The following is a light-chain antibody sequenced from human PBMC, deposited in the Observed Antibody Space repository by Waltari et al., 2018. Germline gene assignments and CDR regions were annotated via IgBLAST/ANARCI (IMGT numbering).Light chain of an antibody. CDR1: RSDVGGDNS. CDR2: EVS. CDR3: SSYAGSNTVV. J-gene: IGLJ2*01. V-gene: IGLV2-8*01. Sequence: QSALTQPPSASGSPGQSVTLSCTGPRSDVGGDNSVSRYQQYPGKAPKLMIYEVSKRPSGVPERFSGPKSGNTASLTVSGLQGDDEADYYCSSYAGSNTVVFGGGTKLTGL.